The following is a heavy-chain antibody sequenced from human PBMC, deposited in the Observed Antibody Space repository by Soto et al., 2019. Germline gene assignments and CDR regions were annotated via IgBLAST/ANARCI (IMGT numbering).Heavy chain of an antibody. J-gene: IGHJ5*02. Sequence: TLSLTCAVSGGSISSGGYSWSWIRQPPGKGLEWIGYIYHSGSTYYNPSLKSRVTISVDRSKNQFSLKLSSVTAADTAVYYCAGTRKGGSGYSNWFDPWGQGTLVTVSS. CDR1: GGSISSGGYS. CDR3: AGTRKGGSGYSNWFDP. V-gene: IGHV4-30-2*01. D-gene: IGHD3-3*01. CDR2: IYHSGST.